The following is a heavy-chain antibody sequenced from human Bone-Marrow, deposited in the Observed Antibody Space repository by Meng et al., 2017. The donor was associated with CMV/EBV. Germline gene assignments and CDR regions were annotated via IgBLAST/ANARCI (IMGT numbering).Heavy chain of an antibody. CDR1: GFTVSSNY. CDR3: ARDRYYYGMAV. V-gene: IGHV3-53*01. J-gene: IGHJ6*02. Sequence: GESLKISCAASGFTVSSNYMSWVRQAPGKGLEWVSVIYSGGSTYYADSVKGRFTISRDNSKNTLYLQMNSLRAEDTAVYYCARDRYYYGMAVWGPGNTVTVSS. CDR2: IYSGGST.